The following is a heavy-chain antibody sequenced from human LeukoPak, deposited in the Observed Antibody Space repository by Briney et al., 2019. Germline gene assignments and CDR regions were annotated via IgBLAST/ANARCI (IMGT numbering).Heavy chain of an antibody. CDR3: AKVPHCSGGSCSDY. V-gene: IGHV3-23*01. D-gene: IGHD2-15*01. CDR2: IIGSSGST. Sequence: GGSLRLSCVASGFSFNNYAMNWVRQAPGKGLEWVSLIIGSSGSTFYADSVKGRFTISRDNSKNTLYLQMNSLRAEDTAVYYCAKVPHCSGGSCSDYWGQGTLVTVSS. J-gene: IGHJ4*02. CDR1: GFSFNNYA.